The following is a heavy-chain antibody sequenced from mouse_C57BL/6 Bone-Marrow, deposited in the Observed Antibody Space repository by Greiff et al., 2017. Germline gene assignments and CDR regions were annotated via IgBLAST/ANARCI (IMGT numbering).Heavy chain of an antibody. Sequence: VQLQQPGAELVKPGASVKMSCKASGYTFTSYWITWVKQRPGQGLEWIGDIYPGSGSTNYNEKFKSKATLTVDTSSSTAYMQLSSLTSEDAAVYYCAREDSSYYAMDYWGQGTSVTVSS. J-gene: IGHJ4*01. CDR3: AREDSSYYAMDY. CDR2: IYPGSGST. CDR1: GYTFTSYW. V-gene: IGHV1-55*01.